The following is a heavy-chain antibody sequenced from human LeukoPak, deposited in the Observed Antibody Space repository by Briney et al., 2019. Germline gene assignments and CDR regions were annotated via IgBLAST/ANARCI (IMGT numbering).Heavy chain of an antibody. D-gene: IGHD6-13*01. Sequence: GGSLRLSCAASGFTFSDYWMHWVRQAPGKGLAWVSHINIDGGLTNYADSVKGRFTVSRDNARNTLYLQMSSLRAEDTAIYFCAREEHRLAAAGASAFDLGGQGTLVTVSP. CDR2: INIDGGLT. J-gene: IGHJ3*01. V-gene: IGHV3-74*01. CDR3: AREEHRLAAAGASAFDL. CDR1: GFTFSDYW.